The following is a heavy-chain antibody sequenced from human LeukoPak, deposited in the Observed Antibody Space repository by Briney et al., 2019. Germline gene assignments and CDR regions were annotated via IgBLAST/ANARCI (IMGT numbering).Heavy chain of an antibody. J-gene: IGHJ4*02. V-gene: IGHV3-7*01. Sequence: GGSLSLACSTAGFTFTAYNMNWVRQAPGKVLEWVANIKKDGSEKYYGDSVEGRFTIARDNAKNSLYLHMTSLRAEDTAVYYCARHLSGVTGYTYGRGIDYWGQGTLVTVSS. CDR3: ARHLSGVTGYTYGRGIDY. CDR1: GFTFTAYN. CDR2: IKKDGSEK. D-gene: IGHD5-18*01.